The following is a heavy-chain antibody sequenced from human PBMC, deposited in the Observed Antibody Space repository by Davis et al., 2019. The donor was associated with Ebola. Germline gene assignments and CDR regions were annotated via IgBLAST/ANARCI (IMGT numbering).Heavy chain of an antibody. V-gene: IGHV3-74*01. CDR2: INPDGTKT. CDR1: RVTSTTNW. J-gene: IGHJ4*02. Sequence: GESLKISCAASRVTSTTNWIHWVRQAPGKGLVWVSRINPDGTKTGYADSVRGRFTISRDIAKNTMFLQMNSLRGEDTAFYYCAKGRTIPLALDFWGRGTLVTVSS. CDR3: AKGRTIPLALDF. D-gene: IGHD2-2*02.